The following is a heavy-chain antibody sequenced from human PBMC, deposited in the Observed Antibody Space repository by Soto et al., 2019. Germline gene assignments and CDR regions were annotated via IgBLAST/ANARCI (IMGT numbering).Heavy chain of an antibody. Sequence: GGSLRLSCAASGFTFSSYWMSWVRQAPGKGLEWVANIKQDGSEKYYVDSVKGRFTISRDNAKNSLYLQMNSLRAEDTAVYYCARSDYYGSGSYYRVGYFDYWGQGTLVTVSS. D-gene: IGHD3-10*01. CDR2: IKQDGSEK. CDR1: GFTFSSYW. J-gene: IGHJ4*02. CDR3: ARSDYYGSGSYYRVGYFDY. V-gene: IGHV3-7*05.